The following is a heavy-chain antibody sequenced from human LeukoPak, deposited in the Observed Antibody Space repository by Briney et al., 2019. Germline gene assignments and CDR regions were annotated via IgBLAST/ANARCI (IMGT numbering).Heavy chain of an antibody. CDR3: AKSIAAEEADFDY. J-gene: IGHJ4*02. V-gene: IGHV1-24*01. CDR1: GYTLTELS. D-gene: IGHD6-13*01. Sequence: ASVKVSCKVSGYTLTELSMHWVRQAPGKGLEWMGGFDPEDGETIYAQKFQGRVTMATDTSTSTAYMELRSLRSDDTAVYYCAKSIAAEEADFDYWGQGTLVTVSS. CDR2: FDPEDGET.